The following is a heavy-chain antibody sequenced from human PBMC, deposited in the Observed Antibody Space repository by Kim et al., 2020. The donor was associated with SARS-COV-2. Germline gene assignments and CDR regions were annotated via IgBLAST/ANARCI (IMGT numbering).Heavy chain of an antibody. Sequence: YAESVKGRFTICRDNAKSTLYLQVNSLKAEDTAVYYCSRSIYVSSGQASRGQGILVTVSS. V-gene: IGHV3-74*01. CDR3: SRSIYVSSGQAS. D-gene: IGHD6-19*01. J-gene: IGHJ4*02.